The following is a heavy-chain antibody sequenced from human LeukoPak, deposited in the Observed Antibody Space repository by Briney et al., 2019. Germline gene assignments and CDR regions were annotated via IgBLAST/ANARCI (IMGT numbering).Heavy chain of an antibody. D-gene: IGHD6-19*01. CDR2: ISGSGGST. Sequence: GGSLRLSCAASGFTFSSYAMSWVRQAPGKGLEWVSAISGSGGSTYYADFVKGRFTISRDNSKNTLYLQMNSLRAEDTAVYYCAKGIAVADYYFDYWGQGTLVTVSS. J-gene: IGHJ4*02. V-gene: IGHV3-23*01. CDR3: AKGIAVADYYFDY. CDR1: GFTFSSYA.